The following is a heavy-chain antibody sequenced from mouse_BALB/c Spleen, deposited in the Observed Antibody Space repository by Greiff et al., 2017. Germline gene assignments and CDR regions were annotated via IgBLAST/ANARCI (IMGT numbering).Heavy chain of an antibody. CDR1: GFTFSSYG. CDR2: INSNGGST. V-gene: IGHV5-6-3*01. Sequence: EVMLVESGGGLVQPGGSLKLSCAASGFTFSSYGMSWVRQTPDKRLELVATINSNGGSTYYPDSVKGRFTISRDNAKNTLYLQMSSLKSEDTAMYYCAREDHGFAYWGQGTLVTVSA. CDR3: AREDHGFAY. J-gene: IGHJ3*01.